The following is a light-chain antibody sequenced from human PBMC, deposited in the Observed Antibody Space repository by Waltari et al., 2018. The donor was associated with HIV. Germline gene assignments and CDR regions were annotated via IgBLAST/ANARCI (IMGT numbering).Light chain of an antibody. CDR1: NSDIGTYDY. CDR3: SSFANRDGFYVL. J-gene: IGLJ2*01. V-gene: IGLV2-8*01. CDR2: EVT. Sequence: QSALPQPPSPSGSPGQSVTPPCTGPNSDIGTYDYASWYQQHPGKAPKLVISEVTKRPSGVSDRFSGSKSGNTAFLTVSGLQAEDEADYYCSSFANRDGFYVLFGGGTRLTVL.